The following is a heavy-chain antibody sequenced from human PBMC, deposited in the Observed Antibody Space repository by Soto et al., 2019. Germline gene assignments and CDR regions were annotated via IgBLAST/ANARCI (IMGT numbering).Heavy chain of an antibody. J-gene: IGHJ2*01. CDR2: INHSGST. Sequence: QVQLQQWGAGLLKPSETLSLTCAVYGGSFSGFYWSWIRQPPGKGLEWIGEINHSGSTNYSPSLKSRVTISADTSKNQFSLQLSSVSAADTAVYYCVSKLGSCTGGSCNWDFDLWGRGTLVTVSS. V-gene: IGHV4-34*01. CDR1: GGSFSGFY. D-gene: IGHD2-15*01. CDR3: VSKLGSCTGGSCNWDFDL.